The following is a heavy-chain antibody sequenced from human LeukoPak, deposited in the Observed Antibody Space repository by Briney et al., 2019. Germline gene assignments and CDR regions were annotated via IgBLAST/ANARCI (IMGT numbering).Heavy chain of an antibody. CDR3: AKDAAGPEY. CDR1: GLTFSSYS. D-gene: IGHD6-13*01. J-gene: IGHJ4*02. CDR2: ISASGGDT. Sequence: GGSLRLSCVVSGLTFSSYSMSWVRQAPGKGLEWVSGISASGGDTWYPDSVKGRFTISIDNSKNTLFLQMNSLRVEDTAIYYCAKDAAGPEYWGQGTLVTVSS. V-gene: IGHV3-23*01.